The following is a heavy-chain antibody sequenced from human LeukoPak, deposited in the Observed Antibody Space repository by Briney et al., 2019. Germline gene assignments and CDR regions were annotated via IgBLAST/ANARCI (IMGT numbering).Heavy chain of an antibody. J-gene: IGHJ4*02. CDR1: GGSISSYY. CDR2: INHSGST. CDR3: ATENGFNDY. Sequence: SETLSLTCTVSGGSISSYYWSWIRQPPGKGLEWIGEINHSGSTNYNPSLKSRVTISLDTSKNQFSLKLSSVTAADTAVYYCATENGFNDYWGQGTLVTVSS. D-gene: IGHD2-8*01. V-gene: IGHV4-34*01.